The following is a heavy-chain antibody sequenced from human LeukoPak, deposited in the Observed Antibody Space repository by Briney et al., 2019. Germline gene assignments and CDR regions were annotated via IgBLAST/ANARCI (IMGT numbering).Heavy chain of an antibody. D-gene: IGHD3-3*01. CDR1: GFTFSSYW. CDR2: IKQDGSEK. V-gene: IGHV3-7*01. CDR3: ATYDFWSGYSGRGFDY. Sequence: PGGSLRLSCAASGFTFSSYWMSWVRQAPGKGLEWVANIKQDGSEKYYVDPVKGRFTISRDNAKNSLYLQMNSLRAEDTAVYYCATYDFWSGYSGRGFDYWGQGTLVTVSS. J-gene: IGHJ4*02.